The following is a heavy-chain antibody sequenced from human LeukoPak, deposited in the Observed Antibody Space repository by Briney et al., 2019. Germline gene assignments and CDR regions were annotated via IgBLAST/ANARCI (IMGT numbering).Heavy chain of an antibody. CDR3: ARAFYGGNIDY. CDR2: INHSGST. V-gene: IGHV4-34*01. J-gene: IGHJ4*02. CDR1: GGSFSGYY. Sequence: SETLSLTYAVYGGSFSGYYWSWIRQPPGKGLEWIGEINHSGSTNYNPSLKSRVTISVDTSKNQFSLKLSSVTAADTAVYYCARAFYGGNIDYWGQGTLVTVSS. D-gene: IGHD4-23*01.